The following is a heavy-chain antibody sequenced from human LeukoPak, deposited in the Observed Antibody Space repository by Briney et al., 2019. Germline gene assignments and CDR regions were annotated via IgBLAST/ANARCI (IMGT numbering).Heavy chain of an antibody. CDR2: IKQDGSEM. V-gene: IGHV3-7*01. CDR1: GFTLSSYW. CDR3: ARSVTIFGAEIDY. Sequence: GGSLRLSCEASGFTLSSYWMDWVRQAPGKGLEWVANIKQDGSEMYYVDSVKGRFTISRDNAKNSLYLQMNSLRAEDTAVYYCARSVTIFGAEIDYWGQGTLVTVSS. D-gene: IGHD3-3*01. J-gene: IGHJ4*02.